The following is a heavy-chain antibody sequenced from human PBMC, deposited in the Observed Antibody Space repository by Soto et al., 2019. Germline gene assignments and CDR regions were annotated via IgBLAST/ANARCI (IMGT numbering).Heavy chain of an antibody. CDR2: ISSSSSYI. CDR1: GFTFSSYS. J-gene: IGHJ4*02. Sequence: GSLRLSCAASGFTFSSYSMNWVRQAPGKGLEWVSSISSSSSYIYYADSVKGRFTISRDNAKNSLYLQMNSLKTEDTAVYYCAVDIVGTGTYWGQGTLVTVSS. D-gene: IGHD5-12*01. CDR3: AVDIVGTGTY. V-gene: IGHV3-21*04.